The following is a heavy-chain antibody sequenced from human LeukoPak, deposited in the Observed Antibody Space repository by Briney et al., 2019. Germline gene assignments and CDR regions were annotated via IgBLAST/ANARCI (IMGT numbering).Heavy chain of an antibody. D-gene: IGHD2-2*01. CDR3: ARHEGTTPY. CDR2: TYHSGKT. J-gene: IGHJ4*02. V-gene: IGHV4-34*01. CDR1: GGSFSGYY. Sequence: SETLSLTCAVYGGSFSGYYWSWIRQPPGKGLDWIGSTYHSGKTYYNPSLESRVTISVDTSKNQFSLKLTSVTAADTAVYYCARHEGTTPYWGQGTLVTVSS.